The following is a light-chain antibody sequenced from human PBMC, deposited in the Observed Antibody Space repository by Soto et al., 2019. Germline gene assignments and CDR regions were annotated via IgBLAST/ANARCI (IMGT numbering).Light chain of an antibody. CDR1: QSVSSYY. CDR2: AAS. CDR3: QHYGSSPPIT. V-gene: IGKV3-20*01. Sequence: EIVLTQSPGTLSLSPGERATLSCRASQSVSSYYLAWYQQKPGLAPRLLIYAASSRDTGIPDRFSGSGSGTDFTLTISRLEPEDFAVYYCQHYGSSPPITFGQGTRLEIK. J-gene: IGKJ5*01.